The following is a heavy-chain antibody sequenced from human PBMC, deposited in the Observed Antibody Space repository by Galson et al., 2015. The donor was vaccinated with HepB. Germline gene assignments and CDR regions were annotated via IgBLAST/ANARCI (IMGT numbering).Heavy chain of an antibody. J-gene: IGHJ6*02. CDR1: GFTFSTYW. V-gene: IGHV3-7*03. CDR3: ARVMEVRGVDYGMDV. CDR2: IKQDGSEK. Sequence: SLRLSCAASGFTFSTYWMSWVRQAPGKGLEWVANIKQDGSEKYYVDSVKGRFTISRDNAESSLYLQMNSLRAEDTAVYYCARVMEVRGVDYGMDVWGQGTTVTVSS. D-gene: IGHD3-10*01.